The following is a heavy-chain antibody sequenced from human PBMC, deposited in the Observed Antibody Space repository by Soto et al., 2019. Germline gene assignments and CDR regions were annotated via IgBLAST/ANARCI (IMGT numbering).Heavy chain of an antibody. CDR3: ARGQSIGFGELSYYYGMDV. J-gene: IGHJ6*02. CDR2: IYYSGST. V-gene: IGHV4-30-4*01. CDR1: GGSISSGDYY. Sequence: QVQLQESGPGLVKPSQTLSLTCTVSGGSISSGDYYWSWIRQPPGKGLEWIGYIYYSGSTYYNPSLKSRVTISVATSKNQFSLKLSSVTAADTAVYYCARGQSIGFGELSYYYGMDVWGQGTTVTVSS. D-gene: IGHD3-10*01.